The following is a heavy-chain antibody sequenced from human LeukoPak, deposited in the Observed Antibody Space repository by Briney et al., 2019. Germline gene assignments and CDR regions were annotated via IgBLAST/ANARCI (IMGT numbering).Heavy chain of an antibody. CDR3: ARRSYRYYFDY. J-gene: IGHJ4*02. Sequence: SETLSLTCTVSGGSISSYYWSWLRQPPGKGLEWIGYIYYSGSTNYNPSLKSRVTISVDTSKNQFSLKLSSVTAADTAVYYCARRSYRYYFDYWGQGTLVTVSS. CDR2: IYYSGST. D-gene: IGHD3-16*02. CDR1: GGSISSYY. V-gene: IGHV4-59*01.